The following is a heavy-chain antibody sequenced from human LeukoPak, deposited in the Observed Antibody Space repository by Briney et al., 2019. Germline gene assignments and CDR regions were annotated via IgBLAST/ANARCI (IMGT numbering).Heavy chain of an antibody. CDR1: GGSISGSAYY. V-gene: IGHV4-39*01. Sequence: PSETLSLTCTVSGGSISGSAYYWGWIRQPPGKGLEWIGRLYYSGSTYYSPSLKSRVTISVDTPKNQFSLKLSSVTATDTAIYYCARHRASGIVGTTRHAFDIWGQGAMVTVSS. CDR2: LYYSGST. D-gene: IGHD1-26*01. J-gene: IGHJ3*02. CDR3: ARHRASGIVGTTRHAFDI.